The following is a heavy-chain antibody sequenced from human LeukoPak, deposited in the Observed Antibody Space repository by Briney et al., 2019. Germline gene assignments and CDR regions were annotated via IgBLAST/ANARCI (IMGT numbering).Heavy chain of an antibody. CDR3: ARDPNGDYIGAFDM. CDR1: GFTFSAYA. Sequence: GALRLSCTASGFTFSAYAMMWVRQAPGKGPEWVSAIRGGGGSAFYADSVKGRFTISRDNSKYTLFLQMNSLRAEDTAVYYCARDPNGDYIGAFDMWGPGTMVTVSS. J-gene: IGHJ3*02. V-gene: IGHV3-23*01. CDR2: IRGGGGSA. D-gene: IGHD4-17*01.